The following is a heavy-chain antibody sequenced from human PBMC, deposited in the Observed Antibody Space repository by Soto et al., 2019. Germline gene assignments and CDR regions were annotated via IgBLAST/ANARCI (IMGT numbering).Heavy chain of an antibody. CDR1: GGSVSSGSYY. CDR3: ARAGIGLVVVPAAPRDDAFDI. V-gene: IGHV4-61*01. CDR2: IYYSGST. D-gene: IGHD2-2*01. J-gene: IGHJ3*02. Sequence: SETLSLTCTVSGGSVSSGSYYWSWIRQPPGKGLEWIGYIYYSGSTNYNPSLKSRVTISVDTSKNQFSLKLSSVTAADTAVYYCARAGIGLVVVPAAPRDDAFDIWGQGTMVT.